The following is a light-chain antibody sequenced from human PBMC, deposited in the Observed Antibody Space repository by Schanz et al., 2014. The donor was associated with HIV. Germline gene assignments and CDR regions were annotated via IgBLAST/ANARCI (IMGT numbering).Light chain of an antibody. CDR1: SSEGGSNNT. Sequence: QSVLTQPALGEGGPGQSIRRGSKGNSSEGGSNNTVPWYQQHPGKAPKLMVYDVSNRPSGVPDRFSGSRSGTSASLAITGLQAEDEADYYCIFFAGSNVIFGGGTKLPVL. CDR2: DVS. V-gene: IGLV2-14*03. CDR3: IFFAGSNVI. J-gene: IGLJ2*01.